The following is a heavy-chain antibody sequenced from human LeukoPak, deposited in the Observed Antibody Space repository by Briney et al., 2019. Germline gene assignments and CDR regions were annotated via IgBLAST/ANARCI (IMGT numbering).Heavy chain of an antibody. J-gene: IGHJ5*02. Sequence: SGGSLRLSCAASGFTFNDAWMSWVRQAPGEGLEWVGRIQSKTDGGTPDYAAPVKGRYTISRDHSTNTLYLQMNSLKTEDTAVYYCTTDRGALTSWGQGTLVTVSS. CDR1: GFTFNDAW. D-gene: IGHD3-10*01. V-gene: IGHV3-15*01. CDR3: TTDRGALTS. CDR2: IQSKTDGGTP.